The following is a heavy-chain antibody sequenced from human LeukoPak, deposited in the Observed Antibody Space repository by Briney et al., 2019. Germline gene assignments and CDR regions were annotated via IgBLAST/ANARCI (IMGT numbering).Heavy chain of an antibody. D-gene: IGHD2-21*02. CDR1: GYTFTGYY. Sequence: ASVKVSCKASGYTFTGYYMHWVRQAPRQGLEWMGWINPNSGGTNYAQKFQGRVTMTRDMSISTAYMELSRLRSDDTAVYYCARYCGGDCPLDYWGQGTLVTVSS. CDR2: INPNSGGT. V-gene: IGHV1-2*02. J-gene: IGHJ4*02. CDR3: ARYCGGDCPLDY.